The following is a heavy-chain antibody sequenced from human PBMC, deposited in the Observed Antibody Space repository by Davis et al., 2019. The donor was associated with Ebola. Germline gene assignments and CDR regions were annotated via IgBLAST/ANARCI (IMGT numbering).Heavy chain of an antibody. D-gene: IGHD3-3*01. CDR2: FDPEDGET. CDR3: ATYRITIFGVVHPGRFDP. Sequence: AASVKVSCKVSGYTLTDLSMHWVRQAPGKGLEWMGGFDPEDGETIYAQKFQGRVTMTEDTSTDTAYMELSSLRSEDTAVYYCATYRITIFGVVHPGRFDPWGQGTLVTVSS. J-gene: IGHJ5*02. CDR1: GYTLTDLS. V-gene: IGHV1-24*01.